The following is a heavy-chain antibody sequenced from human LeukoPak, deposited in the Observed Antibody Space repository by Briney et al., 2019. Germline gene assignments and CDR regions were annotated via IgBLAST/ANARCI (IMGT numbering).Heavy chain of an antibody. J-gene: IGHJ4*02. CDR3: ARGRTNYYGSGSYRKGFDY. Sequence: SVKVSCKXSGGTFSSYAISWVRQAPGQGLERMGGIIPIFGTANYAQKFQGRVTITADESTSTAYMELSSLRSEDTAVYYCARGRTNYYGSGSYRKGFDYWGQGTLVTVSS. CDR1: GGTFSSYA. V-gene: IGHV1-69*13. D-gene: IGHD3-10*01. CDR2: IIPIFGTA.